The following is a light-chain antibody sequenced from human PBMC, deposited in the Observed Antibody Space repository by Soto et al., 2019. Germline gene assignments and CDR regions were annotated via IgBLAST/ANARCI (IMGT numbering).Light chain of an antibody. CDR1: QSVGSN. CDR3: QQYDNWPLT. V-gene: IGKV3-15*01. Sequence: DIVMTQSPATLPVSPGERATLSCRASQSVGSNLAWYQQKPGQAPRFLIYGASTRATGIPARFSGSGSGTEFTLTISSLQSEDFAVYYCQQYDNWPLTFGGGTKVDNK. CDR2: GAS. J-gene: IGKJ4*01.